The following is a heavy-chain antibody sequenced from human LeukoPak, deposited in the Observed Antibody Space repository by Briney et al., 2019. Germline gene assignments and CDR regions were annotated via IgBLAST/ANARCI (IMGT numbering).Heavy chain of an antibody. CDR3: ARDPLYYDILTGYLPAYYFDY. CDR1: GFTFSSYW. CDR2: IKQDGSEK. D-gene: IGHD3-9*01. Sequence: GGSLRLSCAASGFTFSSYWMSWVRQAPGKGLEWVADIKQDGSEKYYVDSVKGRFTISRDNAKNSLYLQMNSLRAEDTAVYYCARDPLYYDILTGYLPAYYFDYWGQGTLVTVSS. V-gene: IGHV3-7*01. J-gene: IGHJ4*02.